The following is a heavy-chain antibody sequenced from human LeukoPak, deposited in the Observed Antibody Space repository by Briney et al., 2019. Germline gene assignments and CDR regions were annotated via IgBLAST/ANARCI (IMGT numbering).Heavy chain of an antibody. D-gene: IGHD3-22*01. CDR3: TTDTNYYDRSGYYYEDY. V-gene: IGHV3-15*07. Sequence: GGSLRLSCAASGFTFINAWMNWVRQGPGKGLEWVGRIKSKTDGGTTDYAAPVKGRFTISRDDSKNTLYLQMNSLKIEDTAVYYCTTDTNYYDRSGYYYEDYWGQGTLVTVPS. CDR1: GFTFINAW. J-gene: IGHJ4*02. CDR2: IKSKTDGGTT.